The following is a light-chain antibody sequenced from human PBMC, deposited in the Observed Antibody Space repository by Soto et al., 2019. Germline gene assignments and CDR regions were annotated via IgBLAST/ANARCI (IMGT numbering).Light chain of an antibody. V-gene: IGKV3-11*01. CDR1: QTVSSY. CDR3: QHRMNWPLT. J-gene: IGKJ5*01. CDR2: DAS. Sequence: EIVMTQSPATLSVSPGDRATLSCRASQTVSSYLLWYQQKPGQAPRLLIYDASNRATGVPARFTGSGSETDFTLTISSLEPEDFAVYYCQHRMNWPLTFGQGTRLEIK.